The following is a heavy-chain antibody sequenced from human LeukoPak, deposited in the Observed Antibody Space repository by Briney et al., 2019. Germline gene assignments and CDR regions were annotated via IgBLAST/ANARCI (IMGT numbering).Heavy chain of an antibody. J-gene: IGHJ4*02. V-gene: IGHV4-34*01. CDR3: ARHGIYVGSGWSFDF. D-gene: IGHD6-19*01. CDR2: INHSGST. CDR1: GGSFSDYY. Sequence: SETLSLTCAVYGGSFSDYYWSWIRQPPGKGLEWIGEINHSGSTNYKPSLRSRVTISVDTSKNQFSLKLSFVTAADTAVYYCARHGIYVGSGWSFDFWAQGTLVTVSS.